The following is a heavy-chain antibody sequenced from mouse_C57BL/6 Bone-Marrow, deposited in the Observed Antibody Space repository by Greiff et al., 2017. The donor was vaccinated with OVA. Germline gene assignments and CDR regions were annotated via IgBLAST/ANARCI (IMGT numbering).Heavy chain of an antibody. V-gene: IGHV14-4*01. J-gene: IGHJ3*01. CDR2: IDPENGDT. D-gene: IGHD2-5*01. CDR1: GFNIKDDY. Sequence: VQLQQSGAELVRPGASVKLSCTASGFNIKDDYMHWVKQRPEQGLEWIGWIDPENGDTEYASKFQGKATIPADTSSNTAYLQLSSLTSEDTAVYYCTLAYYSNSWFAYWGQGTLVTVSA. CDR3: TLAYYSNSWFAY.